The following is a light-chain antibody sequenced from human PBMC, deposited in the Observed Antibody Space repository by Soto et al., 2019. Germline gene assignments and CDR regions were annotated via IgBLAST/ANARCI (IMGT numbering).Light chain of an antibody. V-gene: IGKV1-5*03. CDR3: QQYNSSPT. J-gene: IGKJ1*01. CDR1: QSISNW. CDR2: KAP. Sequence: DIQMTQSPSTLSASVGDRVTITCRASQSISNWLAWYQQKPGKAPKLLMYKAPSLERGVPSRFSGSGSGTEFTLTISGLQPDDFATYYCQQYNSSPTFGQGTKVEIK.